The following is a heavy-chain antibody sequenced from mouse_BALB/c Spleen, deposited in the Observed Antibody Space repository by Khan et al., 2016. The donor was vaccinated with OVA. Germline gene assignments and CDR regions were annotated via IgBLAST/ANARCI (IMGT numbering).Heavy chain of an antibody. CDR2: INPTSGYT. CDR3: ARDRFDY. Sequence: QIQLVQSGAELAKPGASVKMSCKASGYTFTSYWMHWIKQRPGQGLEWIGYINPTSGYTDYNQKFKDKATLTADKSSSTAYMQLSSLTSDDSAVYYCARDRFDYWGQDTTLTVSS. J-gene: IGHJ2*01. CDR1: GYTFTSYW. V-gene: IGHV1-7*01.